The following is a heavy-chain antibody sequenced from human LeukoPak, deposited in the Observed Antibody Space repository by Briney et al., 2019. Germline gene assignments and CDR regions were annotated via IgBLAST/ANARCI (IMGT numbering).Heavy chain of an antibody. Sequence: PGGSLRLPCAASGFTFDDYGMSWVRQAPGKGLEWVSGINWNGGSTGYADSVKGRFTISGDNAKNSLYLQMNSLRAEDTALYYCARVYYDFWSGYFDYWGQGTLVTVSS. J-gene: IGHJ4*02. CDR2: INWNGGST. D-gene: IGHD3-3*01. CDR3: ARVYYDFWSGYFDY. V-gene: IGHV3-20*04. CDR1: GFTFDDYG.